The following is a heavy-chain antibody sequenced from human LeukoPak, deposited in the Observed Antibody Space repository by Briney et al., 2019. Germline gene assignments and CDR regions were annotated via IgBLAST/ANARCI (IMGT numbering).Heavy chain of an antibody. CDR3: ARDRRPDIVVVVADPPGY. CDR2: ISYDGSNK. V-gene: IGHV3-30-3*01. Sequence: GRSLRLSCAASGFTFSSYAMHWVRQAPGKGLERVAVISYDGSNKYYADSVKGRFTISRDNSKNTLYLQMNSLRAEDTAVYYCARDRRPDIVVVVADPPGYWGQGTLVTVSS. D-gene: IGHD2-15*01. CDR1: GFTFSSYA. J-gene: IGHJ4*02.